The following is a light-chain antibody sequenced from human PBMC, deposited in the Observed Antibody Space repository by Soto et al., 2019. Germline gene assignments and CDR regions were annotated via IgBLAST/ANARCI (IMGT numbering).Light chain of an antibody. CDR1: QSVTSSF. CDR3: QQYGSSQIT. CDR2: GAS. V-gene: IGKV3-20*01. Sequence: EIVLTQSQDTLSLSPGARATLSCRASQSVTSSFLAWYQQKPGQAPRLLIYGASSRATGIPDRFSVSGSGTDFTLTISRLQPEDFAVYYCQQYGSSQITFGQGTRVEIK. J-gene: IGKJ5*01.